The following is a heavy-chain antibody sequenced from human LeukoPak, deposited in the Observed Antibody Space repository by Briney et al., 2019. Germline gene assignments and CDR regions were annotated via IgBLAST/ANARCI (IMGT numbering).Heavy chain of an antibody. CDR1: GCSFTNYW. V-gene: IGHV5-51*01. CDR3: ARLYSGYDRGAFWY. J-gene: IGHJ4*02. Sequence: AGESLKISCKGSGCSFTNYWIGWVRQMPGKGLEWMGIIYPGDSDTRYSPSFQGQVTISADKSISTAYLQWSSLKASDTAMYYCARLYSGYDRGAFWYWGQGTLVTVSS. D-gene: IGHD5-12*01. CDR2: IYPGDSDT.